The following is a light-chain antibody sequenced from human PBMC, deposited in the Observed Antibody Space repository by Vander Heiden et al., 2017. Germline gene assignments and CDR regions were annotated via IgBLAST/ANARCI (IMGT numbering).Light chain of an antibody. J-gene: IGLJ3*02. Sequence: QSVLTQPPPVSGAPGQRVTISCTGSSSNIGANYDVHGYQQLPGTAPKLLIYGKSNRPSGVPDRFSGSKSGTSASLAITGLQAEDEADYYCQSYDSSLSGSVFGGGTKLTVL. CDR3: QSYDSSLSGSV. V-gene: IGLV1-40*01. CDR1: SSNIGANYD. CDR2: GKS.